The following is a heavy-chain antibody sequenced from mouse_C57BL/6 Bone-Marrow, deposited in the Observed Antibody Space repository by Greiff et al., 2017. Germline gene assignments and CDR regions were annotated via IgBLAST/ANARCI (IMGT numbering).Heavy chain of an antibody. Sequence: VQLQQPGAELVKPGASVKLSCKASGYTFTSYWMHWVKQRPGRGLEWIGRIDPNSGGTKYNEKFKSKATLTVDKPSSTAYMQLSSLTSEDSAGYYCASQKVGSSYVITTRAGAMDYWGQGTSVTVSS. CDR2: IDPNSGGT. J-gene: IGHJ4*01. V-gene: IGHV1-72*01. CDR1: GYTFTSYW. D-gene: IGHD1-1*01. CDR3: ASQKVGSSYVITTRAGAMDY.